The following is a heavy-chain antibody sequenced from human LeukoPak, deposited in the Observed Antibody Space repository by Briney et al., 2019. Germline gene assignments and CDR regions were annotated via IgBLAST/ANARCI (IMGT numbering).Heavy chain of an antibody. Sequence: ASVKVSCKASGYTFTSYDINWVRQATGQGLEWMGWMNPNSGNTGYAQKFQGRVTMTRNTSISTAYMELSSLRSEDTAVYYCARGDRITMVRGVTPRPFDYWGQGTLVTVSS. V-gene: IGHV1-8*01. CDR3: ARGDRITMVRGVTPRPFDY. CDR2: MNPNSGNT. J-gene: IGHJ4*02. CDR1: GYTFTSYD. D-gene: IGHD3-10*01.